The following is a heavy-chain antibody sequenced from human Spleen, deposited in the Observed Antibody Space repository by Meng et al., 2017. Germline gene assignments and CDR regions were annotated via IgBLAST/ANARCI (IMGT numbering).Heavy chain of an antibody. CDR3: ARAPPIKYSGYDLGSFFDY. V-gene: IGHV3-48*04. Sequence: GESLKISCAASGFTFSSYWMHWVRQAPGKGLEWVSHISHYGTTMFYADSVKGRFTISRDNAKNSMYLQMNSLRAEDTAVYYCARAPPIKYSGYDLGSFFDYWGQGTLVTVSS. D-gene: IGHD5-12*01. J-gene: IGHJ4*02. CDR1: GFTFSSYW. CDR2: ISHYGTTM.